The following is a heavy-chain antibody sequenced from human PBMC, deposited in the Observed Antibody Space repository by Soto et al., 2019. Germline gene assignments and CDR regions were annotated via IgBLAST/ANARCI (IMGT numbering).Heavy chain of an antibody. D-gene: IGHD3-16*01. J-gene: IGHJ4*02. CDR1: GFTFSSRA. CDR2: ISSSSSNI. CDR3: ASDRSLGSNWYYYLES. V-gene: IGHV3-48*02. Sequence: DVQLVESGGGLVQPGGSLRLSCTASGFTFSSRAMNWVRQFPGRGLEWVSYISSSSSNIDYADSVKGRFTVSRDNAKNSLYLQMNTLIDEDTAVYYCASDRSLGSNWYYYLESWGQGTLVTVSS.